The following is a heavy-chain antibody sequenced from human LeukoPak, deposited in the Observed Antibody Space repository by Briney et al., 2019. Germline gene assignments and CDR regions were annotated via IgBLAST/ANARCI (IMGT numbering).Heavy chain of an antibody. Sequence: PSASVKVSCKASGYTFTSYGISWVRQAPGQGLEWMGWISAYNGNTNYAQKLQGRVAMTTDTSTSTAYMELRSLRSDDTAVYYCARVQYQLLSSSDGAFDIWGQGTMVTVSP. V-gene: IGHV1-18*04. J-gene: IGHJ3*02. CDR3: ARVQYQLLSSSDGAFDI. D-gene: IGHD2-2*01. CDR2: ISAYNGNT. CDR1: GYTFTSYG.